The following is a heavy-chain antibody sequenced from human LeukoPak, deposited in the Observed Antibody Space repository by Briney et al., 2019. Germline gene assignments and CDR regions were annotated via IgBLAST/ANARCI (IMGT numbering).Heavy chain of an antibody. CDR3: ARAVAPSYYYYGMDV. CDR2: ISAYNGNT. V-gene: IGHV1-18*01. CDR1: GYTFTSYG. J-gene: IGHJ6*02. D-gene: IGHD6-19*01. Sequence: GASVKVSCKASGYTFTSYGISWVRQAPGQGLEWMGWISAYNGNTNYAQKLQGRVTMTTDTSTSTAYMELRSLRSDDTAVYYCARAVAPSYYYYGMDVWGQGTTVTVSS.